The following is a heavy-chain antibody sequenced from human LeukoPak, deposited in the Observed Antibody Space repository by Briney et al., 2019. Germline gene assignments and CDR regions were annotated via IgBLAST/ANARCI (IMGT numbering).Heavy chain of an antibody. J-gene: IGHJ4*02. CDR3: ATPPPICSSTSCYTSGSLDFDY. CDR2: INTNTGNP. V-gene: IGHV7-4-1*02. D-gene: IGHD2-2*02. Sequence: ASVKVSCKASGYTFTSYAMNWVRQAPGQGLEWMGWINTNTGNPTYAQGFTGRFVFSLDTSVSTAYLQISSLKAEDTAVYYCATPPPICSSTSCYTSGSLDFDYWGQGTLVTVSS. CDR1: GYTFTSYA.